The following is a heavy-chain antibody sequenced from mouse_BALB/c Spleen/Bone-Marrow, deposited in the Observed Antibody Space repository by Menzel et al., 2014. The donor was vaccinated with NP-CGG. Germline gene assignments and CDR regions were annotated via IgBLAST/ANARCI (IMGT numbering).Heavy chain of an antibody. D-gene: IGHD4-1*01. V-gene: IGHV5-4*02. J-gene: IGHJ4*01. CDR1: GFTFXDYY. CDR3: ARETGPRAMDY. CDR2: ISDDGGNT. Sequence: EVKVVESGGGLVKPGGSLKLSCAASGFTFXDYYMFWVRQTPEKRLEWVATISDDGGNTYYRDSVKGRFTISRDNAKNKLNLQMSSLKSEDTATYHCARETGPRAMDYWGQGTSVTVSS.